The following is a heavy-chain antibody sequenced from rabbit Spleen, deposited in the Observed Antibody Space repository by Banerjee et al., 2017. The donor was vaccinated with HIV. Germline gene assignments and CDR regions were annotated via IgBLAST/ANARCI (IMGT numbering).Heavy chain of an antibody. CDR1: GFSFNSGYD. Sequence: QSLEESGGGLVKPGASLTLTCKASGFSFNSGYDMCWVRQAPGKGLEWIACIYAGSSGFTYSATWAKGRFTCSKTSSTTVTLQMTSLTVADTATYFCARDTSSSFSSYGMDLWGQGTLVTVS. V-gene: IGHV1S40*01. D-gene: IGHD1-1*01. J-gene: IGHJ6*01. CDR2: IYAGSSGFT. CDR3: ARDTSSSFSSYGMDL.